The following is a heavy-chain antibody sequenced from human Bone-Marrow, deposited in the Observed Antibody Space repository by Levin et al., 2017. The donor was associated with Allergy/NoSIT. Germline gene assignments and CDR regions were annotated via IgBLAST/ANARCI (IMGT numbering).Heavy chain of an antibody. CDR1: GFTFSSYA. V-gene: IGHV3-23*01. Sequence: GGSLRLSCAASGFTFSSYAMSWVRQAPMKGLEWVSVISGSGGTTFYADSVRGRFTISRDNPNNTLYLQMNSLRAEDTAVYYCAKAVNDYFGNYPHDNWFDPWGQGTLATVSS. CDR3: AKAVNDYFGNYPHDNWFDP. CDR2: ISGSGGTT. D-gene: IGHD3-3*01. J-gene: IGHJ5*02.